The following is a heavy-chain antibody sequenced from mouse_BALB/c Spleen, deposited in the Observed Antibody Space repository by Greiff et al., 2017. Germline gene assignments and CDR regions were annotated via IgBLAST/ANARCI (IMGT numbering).Heavy chain of an antibody. V-gene: IGHV5-6-4*01. CDR3: TRDRIYDGYAMDY. CDR1: GFTFSSYT. J-gene: IGHJ4*01. D-gene: IGHD2-3*01. Sequence: EVQRVESGGGLVKPGGSLKLSCAASGFTFSSYTMSWVRQTPEKRLEWVATISSGGSYTYYPDSVKGRFTISRDNAKNTLYLQMSSLKSEDTAMYYCTRDRIYDGYAMDYWGQGTSVTVSS. CDR2: ISSGGSYT.